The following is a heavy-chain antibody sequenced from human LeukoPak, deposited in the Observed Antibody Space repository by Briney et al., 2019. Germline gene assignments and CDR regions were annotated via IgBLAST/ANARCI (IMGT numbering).Heavy chain of an antibody. CDR1: GGSISSYY. Sequence: SETLSLTCTVSGGSISSYYWSWIRQPPGKGLEWIRYISYSGRTNYNPSLKSRVTISVDTSKNQFSLRLSSVTAADTAVYYCARKTGDLYYFDYWGQGTLVTVSS. CDR3: ARKTGDLYYFDY. V-gene: IGHV4-59*01. J-gene: IGHJ4*02. D-gene: IGHD7-27*01. CDR2: ISYSGRT.